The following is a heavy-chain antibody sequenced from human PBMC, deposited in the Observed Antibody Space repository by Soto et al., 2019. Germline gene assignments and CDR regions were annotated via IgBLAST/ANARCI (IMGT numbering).Heavy chain of an antibody. Sequence: SETLSLTCTVSGGSISSYYWSWIRQPPGKGLEWIGYIYYSGSTNYNPSLKSRVTISVDTSKNQFSLKLSSVTAADTAVYYCARFPRGYSYGHFDYWGQGTLVTSPQ. CDR2: IYYSGST. V-gene: IGHV4-59*01. CDR3: ARFPRGYSYGHFDY. CDR1: GGSISSYY. D-gene: IGHD5-18*01. J-gene: IGHJ4*02.